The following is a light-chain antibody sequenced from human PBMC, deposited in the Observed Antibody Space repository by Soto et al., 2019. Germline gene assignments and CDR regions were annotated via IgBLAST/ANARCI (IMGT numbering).Light chain of an antibody. CDR3: EQYDSFPRT. V-gene: IGKV1-5*03. J-gene: IGKJ1*01. Sequence: DIQMTQSPSTLSASVGDRVTITCRASQSINNWLAWYQQKPGKAPKLFIFQASTLESGVPSRFSVSGSGTDFTLSISSLQPDDVATYVCEQYDSFPRTFGHGTKVDIK. CDR2: QAS. CDR1: QSINNW.